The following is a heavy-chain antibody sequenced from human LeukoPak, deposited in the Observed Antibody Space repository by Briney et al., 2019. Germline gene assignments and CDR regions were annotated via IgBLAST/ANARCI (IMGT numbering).Heavy chain of an antibody. V-gene: IGHV1-18*01. CDR2: ISAYNGNT. Sequence: ASVKVSCKASGYTFTNYNVALVRQAPGQGLEWVGWISAYNGNTKYAQKFQGRVTMTTDTSTTTAYMELRSLRFDDTAIYYCARDGYFDYWGQGTLVTVSS. CDR3: ARDGYFDY. CDR1: GYTFTNYN. J-gene: IGHJ4*02.